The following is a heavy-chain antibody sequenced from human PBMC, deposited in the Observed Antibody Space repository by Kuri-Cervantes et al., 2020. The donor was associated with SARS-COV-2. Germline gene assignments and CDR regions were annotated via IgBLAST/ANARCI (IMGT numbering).Heavy chain of an antibody. D-gene: IGHD1-26*01. J-gene: IGHJ4*02. CDR1: GGPINAYY. V-gene: IGHV4-59*01. CDR3: ARDNILFSGSGFDS. CDR2: FYSTGVT. Sequence: SETLSLTCSASGGPINAYYWGWIRQPPGKGLEWIGYFYSTGVTNYDPSLKTRVTISTDKSKNQLSLKLTSVTAADTAVYYCARDNILFSGSGFDSWGQGALVTVSS.